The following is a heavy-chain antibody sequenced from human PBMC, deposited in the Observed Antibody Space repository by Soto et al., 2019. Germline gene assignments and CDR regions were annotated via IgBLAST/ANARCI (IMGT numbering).Heavy chain of an antibody. CDR3: ARVYCSSTSCYGLDAFDI. D-gene: IGHD2-2*01. CDR2: INSDGSST. Sequence: EVQLVESGGGLVQPGGSLRLSCAASGFTFSSYWMHWVRQAPGKGLVWVSRINSDGSSTSYADSVKGRFTISRDNAKNTLYLQRNSLRAEDTAVYYCARVYCSSTSCYGLDAFDIWGQGTMVTVSS. V-gene: IGHV3-74*01. J-gene: IGHJ3*02. CDR1: GFTFSSYW.